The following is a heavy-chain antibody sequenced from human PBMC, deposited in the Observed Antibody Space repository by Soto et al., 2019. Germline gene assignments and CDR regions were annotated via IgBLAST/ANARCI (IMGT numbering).Heavy chain of an antibody. D-gene: IGHD4-4*01. Sequence: EVQLVESGGGLVQPGGSLRLSCAASGFTFSLYSMSWVRQAPGKGLECVSYISRSSTGIHYADSVKGRFTISRDDVTNSMHPQMNSLRDGDTAVYYCASAVTWGLAVWGQGTTVSISS. CDR2: ISRSSTGI. J-gene: IGHJ6*01. V-gene: IGHV3-48*02. CDR1: GFTFSLYS. CDR3: ASAVTWGLAV.